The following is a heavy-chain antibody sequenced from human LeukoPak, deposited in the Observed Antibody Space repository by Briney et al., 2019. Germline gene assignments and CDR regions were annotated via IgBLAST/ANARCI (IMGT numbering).Heavy chain of an antibody. Sequence: GGSLRLSCSASGFTFNDYCMHWVRQAPGKGLEWISLITSDGDSTYYADSVKGRFTISRDNARNSLYLQMNSLRAEDTAVYYCARDSYSSGWYDYWGQGTLVTVSS. D-gene: IGHD6-19*01. V-gene: IGHV3-43*01. CDR1: GFTFNDYC. CDR3: ARDSYSSGWYDY. J-gene: IGHJ4*02. CDR2: ITSDGDST.